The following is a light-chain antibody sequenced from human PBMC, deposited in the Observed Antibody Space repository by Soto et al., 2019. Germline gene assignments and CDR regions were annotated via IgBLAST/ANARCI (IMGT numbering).Light chain of an antibody. V-gene: IGKV3-11*01. J-gene: IGKJ1*01. Sequence: IVLTHSPATLSFSPGEIATLSFRASQSVSSYLAWYQQKPGQAPRLLIYDASNRATGIPARFSGSGSGTDFTLTISSLEPEDFAVYYCQQYGSSLWTFGQGTKVDIK. CDR3: QQYGSSLWT. CDR2: DAS. CDR1: QSVSSY.